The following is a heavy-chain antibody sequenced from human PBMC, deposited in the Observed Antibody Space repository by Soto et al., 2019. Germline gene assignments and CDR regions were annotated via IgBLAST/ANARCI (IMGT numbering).Heavy chain of an antibody. CDR1: GLTLGSYW. D-gene: IGHD2-15*01. J-gene: IGHJ3*01. CDR3: ARDWRSPFRNGGSCYAIRGRGAFDF. Sequence: PGGSLRLSCVSSGLTLGSYWMSWARQAPGRGLEWVANIKQDGSEKYFVDSVRGRFTISRDNAKDSLHLLMNSLRAEDTAVYYCARDWRSPFRNGGSCYAIRGRGAFDFWGQGTMVTVSS. V-gene: IGHV3-7*03. CDR2: IKQDGSEK.